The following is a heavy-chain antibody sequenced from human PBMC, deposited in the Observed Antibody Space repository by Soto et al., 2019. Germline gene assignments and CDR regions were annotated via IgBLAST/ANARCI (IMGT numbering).Heavy chain of an antibody. CDR1: GFTFSSYG. Sequence: SGGSLRLSCAASGFTFSSYGMHWVRQAPGKGLEWVAVISYDGSNKYYADSVKGRFTISRDNSKNTLYLQMNSLRAEDTAVYYCARESMGYYYGMDVWGQGTTVTVSS. CDR3: ARESMGYYYGMDV. J-gene: IGHJ6*02. CDR2: ISYDGSNK. V-gene: IGHV3-30*03. D-gene: IGHD6-6*01.